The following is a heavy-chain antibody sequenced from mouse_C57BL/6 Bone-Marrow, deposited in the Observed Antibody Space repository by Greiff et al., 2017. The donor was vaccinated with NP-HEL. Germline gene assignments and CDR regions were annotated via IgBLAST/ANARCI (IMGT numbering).Heavy chain of an antibody. CDR1: GFTFSDYY. CDR2: ISNGGGST. Sequence: EVKLVESGGGLVQPGGSLKLSCAASGFTFSDYYMYWVRQTPEKRLEWVAYISNGGGSTYYPDTVKGRFTISRDNAKNTLYLQMSRLKSEDTDMYYCARTPYYYGLYYAMDYWGQGTSVTVSS. V-gene: IGHV5-12*01. CDR3: ARTPYYYGLYYAMDY. J-gene: IGHJ4*01. D-gene: IGHD1-1*01.